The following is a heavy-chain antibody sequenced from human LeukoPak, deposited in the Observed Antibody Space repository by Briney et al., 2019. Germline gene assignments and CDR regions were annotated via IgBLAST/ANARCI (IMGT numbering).Heavy chain of an antibody. V-gene: IGHV3-30*02. D-gene: IGHD4-17*01. J-gene: IGHJ4*02. CDR1: GFTFSSYG. CDR3: ANDGYGDYVIDY. CDR2: IRYDGSNK. Sequence: GGSLRLSCAASGFTFSSYGMHWVRRAPGKGLEWVAFIRYDGSNKYYADSVKGRFTISRDNSKNTLYLQMNSLRAEDTAVYYCANDGYGDYVIDYWGQGTLVTVSS.